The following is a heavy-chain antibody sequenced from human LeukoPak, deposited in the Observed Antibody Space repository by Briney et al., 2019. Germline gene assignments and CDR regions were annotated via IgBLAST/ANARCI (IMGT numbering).Heavy chain of an antibody. CDR3: ARVRSGYAFDY. V-gene: IGHV4-39*01. Sequence: SETLSLTCTVSGGSISNSNYYWGWIRQPPGKGLEWIATIYYTGRTYYNPSLRSRVTISVDTSKNQFSLKLSSVTVADTAVYYCARVRSGYAFDYWGQGTLVTVSS. CDR2: IYYTGRT. CDR1: GGSISNSNYY. J-gene: IGHJ4*02. D-gene: IGHD5-12*01.